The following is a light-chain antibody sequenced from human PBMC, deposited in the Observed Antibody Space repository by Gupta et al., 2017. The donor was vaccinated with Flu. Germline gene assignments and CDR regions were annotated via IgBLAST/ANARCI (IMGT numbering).Light chain of an antibody. CDR2: DGG. J-gene: IGLJ2*01. CDR1: GSDVGGYKY. CDR3: CSDAGNYTVV. Sequence: SVTISCTGTGSDVGGYKYVCWYQRHPGKAPKLMIYDGGKRPSGVADRFSGSKSGNTASLTISGLQAEEEADYYCCSDAGNYTVVFGGGTELTVL. V-gene: IGLV2-11*01.